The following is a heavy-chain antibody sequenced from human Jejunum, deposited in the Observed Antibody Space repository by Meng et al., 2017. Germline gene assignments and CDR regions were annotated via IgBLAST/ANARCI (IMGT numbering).Heavy chain of an antibody. CDR2: IYRSGSI. CDR1: GVSMNSGSYY. J-gene: IGHJ6*02. CDR3: ARVKTYYGMDV. V-gene: IGHV4-61*02. Sequence: SETLSLTCTVSGVSMNSGSYYWSWIRQPAGQEPEWIGSIYRSGSINYNPSLESRVTMSVDTSKNQFSLRLSSVTAADTAVYYCARVKTYYGMDVWGQGTTVTVSS.